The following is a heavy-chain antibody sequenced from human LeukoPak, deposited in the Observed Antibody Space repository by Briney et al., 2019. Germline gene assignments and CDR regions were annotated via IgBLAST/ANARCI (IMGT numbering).Heavy chain of an antibody. D-gene: IGHD3-3*01. CDR2: IYYSGST. Sequence: SETLSLTCTVSGGSISSGDYYWSWIRQPPGKGLEWIGHIYYSGSTYYNPSLKSRVTISVDTSKNQFSLKLSSVTAADTAVYYCARVRLIFGVGNEIYYYYMDVWGKGTTVTVSS. CDR1: GGSISSGDYY. CDR3: ARVRLIFGVGNEIYYYYMDV. J-gene: IGHJ6*03. V-gene: IGHV4-30-4*08.